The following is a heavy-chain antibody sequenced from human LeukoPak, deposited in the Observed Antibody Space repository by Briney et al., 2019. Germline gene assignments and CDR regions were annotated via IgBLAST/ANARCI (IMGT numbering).Heavy chain of an antibody. V-gene: IGHV3-30*18. J-gene: IGHJ4*02. CDR3: VKDGDDSGWDYFDY. CDR2: ISYDGRNK. CDR1: GFPFSNHC. Sequence: GGSLRLSCAASGFPFSNHCMHWVRQAPGKGLEWVAVISYDGRNKYYADSVKGRFTISRDNSQNTLSLQMNSLRAEDTAVYYCVKDGDDSGWDYFDYWGQGTLVTVSS. D-gene: IGHD6-19*01.